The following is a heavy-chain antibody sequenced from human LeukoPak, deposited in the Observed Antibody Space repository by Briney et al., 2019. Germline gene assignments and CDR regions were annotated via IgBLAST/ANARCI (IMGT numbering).Heavy chain of an antibody. V-gene: IGHV3-11*01. Sequence: GGSLRLCCAGSRFTFSDHYMTWIRQAPGKGLEYISYLSNTGSDISYADSVKGRFSISRDNAKNSLYLQMNSLRAEDTAMYYCARGHWGLDYWGQGTLVTVSS. J-gene: IGHJ4*02. CDR3: ARGHWGLDY. CDR1: RFTFSDHY. D-gene: IGHD7-27*01. CDR2: LSNTGSDI.